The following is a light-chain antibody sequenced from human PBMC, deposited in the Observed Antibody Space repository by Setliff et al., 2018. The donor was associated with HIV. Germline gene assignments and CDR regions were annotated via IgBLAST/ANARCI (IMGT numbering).Light chain of an antibody. CDR3: CSNTGSNTYV. J-gene: IGLJ1*01. Sequence: SALTQPASVSGSPGQSITISCTGTSNDVGCYDLVSWYQQHPARAPKLIIYQATRRPSGVSNRFSGSKSGNVASLTISGLQAEDEADYYCCSNTGSNTYVFGTGTKVTVL. V-gene: IGLV2-23*01. CDR1: SNDVGCYDL. CDR2: QAT.